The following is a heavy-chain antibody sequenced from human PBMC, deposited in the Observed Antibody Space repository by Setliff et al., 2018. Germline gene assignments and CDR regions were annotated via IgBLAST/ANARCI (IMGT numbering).Heavy chain of an antibody. CDR1: GGSISSSSYY. J-gene: IGHJ5*02. CDR3: GRSEAYNWFDP. CDR2: IYYSGST. V-gene: IGHV4-39*07. Sequence: SSETLSLTCTISGGSISSSSYYWGWIRQPPGKGLEWIGSIYYSGSTYYNPSLKSRATISIDTSKNQFSLKLNSVTAADTAVYYCGRSEAYNWFDPWGQGTLVTVSS.